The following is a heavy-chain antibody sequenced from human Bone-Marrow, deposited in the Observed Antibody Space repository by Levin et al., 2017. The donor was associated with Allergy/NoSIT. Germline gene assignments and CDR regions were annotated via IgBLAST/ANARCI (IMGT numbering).Heavy chain of an antibody. CDR1: GFRFSDYY. CDR3: ARGREYCTSSSCYLSH. D-gene: IGHD2-2*01. J-gene: IGHJ4*02. Sequence: KTGGSLRLSCATSGFRFSDYYMSWIRQAPGKGLEWVSYISNSGSTIYYADSVKGRFTISRDNGKNSLSLEMNNLRVEDTALYYCARGREYCTSSSCYLSHWGQGTLVTVSS. CDR2: ISNSGSTI. V-gene: IGHV3-11*01.